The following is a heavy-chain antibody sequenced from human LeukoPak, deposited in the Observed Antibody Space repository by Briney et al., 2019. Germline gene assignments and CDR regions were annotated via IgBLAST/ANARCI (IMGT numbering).Heavy chain of an antibody. CDR1: GYTFTSYG. J-gene: IGHJ4*02. D-gene: IGHD3-9*01. CDR3: AREGDYDILTGPPAPAGY. CDR2: ISAYNGNT. V-gene: IGHV1-18*01. Sequence: ASVKVSCKASGYTFTSYGISWVRQAPGQGLEWMGWISAYNGNTNYAQKLQGRVTMTTDTSTSTAYMELRSLRSDDTAVYYCAREGDYDILTGPPAPAGYWGQGTLVTVSS.